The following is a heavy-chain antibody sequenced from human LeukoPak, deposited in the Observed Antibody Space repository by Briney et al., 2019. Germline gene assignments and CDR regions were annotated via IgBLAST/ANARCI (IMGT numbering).Heavy chain of an antibody. Sequence: GGSLRLSCAASGFTFSSYAMSWVRQAPGKGLEWVSAISGSGGSTYYADSVKGRFTISRDNSKNTLYLQMNSLRAEDTAVYYCARDGTRYCSSTSCPLDYWGQGTLVTVSS. V-gene: IGHV3-23*01. CDR3: ARDGTRYCSSTSCPLDY. CDR1: GFTFSSYA. D-gene: IGHD2-2*01. J-gene: IGHJ4*02. CDR2: ISGSGGST.